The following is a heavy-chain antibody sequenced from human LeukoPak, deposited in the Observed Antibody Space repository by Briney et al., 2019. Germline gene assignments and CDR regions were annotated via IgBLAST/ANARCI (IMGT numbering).Heavy chain of an antibody. CDR2: IIPFSDTA. J-gene: IGHJ4*02. V-gene: IGHV1-69*05. Sequence: ASVKVSCKASGGTFSSYAISWVRQAPGQGLEWMGGIIPFSDTANYAQKFQGRVTITTDESTSTAYMELSSLRSEDTAVYYCARAADDRDGYNFYFDYWGQGTLVTVSS. D-gene: IGHD5-24*01. CDR1: GGTFSSYA. CDR3: ARAADDRDGYNFYFDY.